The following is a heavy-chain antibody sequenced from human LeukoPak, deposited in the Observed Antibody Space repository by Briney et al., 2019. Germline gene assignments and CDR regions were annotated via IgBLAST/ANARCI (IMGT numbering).Heavy chain of an antibody. V-gene: IGHV1-69*13. CDR3: ARGGDCSSTSCYIPSGNY. Sequence: VKVSCKASGGTFSGYAISWVRQAPGQGLEWMGGIIPIFGTANYAQKFQGRVTITTDESTSTAYMELSSLRSEDTAVYYCARGGDCSSTSCYIPSGNYWGQGTLVTVSS. D-gene: IGHD2-2*02. CDR2: IIPIFGTA. J-gene: IGHJ4*02. CDR1: GGTFSGYA.